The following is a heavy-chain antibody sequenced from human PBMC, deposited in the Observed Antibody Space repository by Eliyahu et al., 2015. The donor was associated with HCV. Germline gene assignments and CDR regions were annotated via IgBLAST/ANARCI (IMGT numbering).Heavy chain of an antibody. D-gene: IGHD3-10*01. J-gene: IGHJ4*02. Sequence: EVQLVESGGGLVKPGGSLRLSCAASGFXFSSYSMNWVRQAPGKGLEWVSSISSSSSYIYYADSVKGRFTISRDNAKNSLYLQMNSLRAEDTAVYYCAREGSFGELPLDYWGQGTLVTVSS. CDR1: GFXFSSYS. CDR2: ISSSSSYI. V-gene: IGHV3-21*01. CDR3: AREGSFGELPLDY.